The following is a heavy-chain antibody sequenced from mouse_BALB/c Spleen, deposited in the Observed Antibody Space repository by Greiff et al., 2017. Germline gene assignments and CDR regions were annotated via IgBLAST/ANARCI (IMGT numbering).Heavy chain of an antibody. CDR1: GYTFTSYW. V-gene: IGHV1-7*01. CDR3: ARSAYGNYDY. D-gene: IGHD2-1*01. Sequence: VQLQQSGAELAKPGASVKMSCKASGYTFTSYWMHWVKQRPGQGLEWIGYINPSTGYTEYNQKFKDKATLTADKSSSTAYMQLSSLTSEDSAVYYCARSAYGNYDYGGQGTTLTVSS. CDR2: INPSTGYT. J-gene: IGHJ2*01.